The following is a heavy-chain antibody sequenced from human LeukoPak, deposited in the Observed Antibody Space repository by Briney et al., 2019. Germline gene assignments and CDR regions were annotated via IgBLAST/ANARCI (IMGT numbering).Heavy chain of an antibody. V-gene: IGHV3-21*01. CDR3: VREVCTGGRCYAAFDI. CDR1: GFSFNSYS. J-gene: IGHJ3*02. D-gene: IGHD2-8*02. Sequence: GGSLRLSCAASGFSFNSYSMNWVRQAPGKGQEWVASISGDGRATYHADSVKGRFTISRDNVKRSLYLQMNSLRAEDTAMYYCVREVCTGGRCYAAFDIWGQGTMVTVSS. CDR2: ISGDGRAT.